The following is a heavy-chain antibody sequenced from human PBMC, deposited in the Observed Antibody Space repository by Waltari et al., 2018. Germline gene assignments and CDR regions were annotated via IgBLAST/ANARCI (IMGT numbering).Heavy chain of an antibody. D-gene: IGHD1-1*01. J-gene: IGHJ4*02. V-gene: IGHV1-8*01. Sequence: QVQLVQSGAEVKKPGASVKVSCKASGYTFTDFDFNWVLQANGQGLEWMGWMTPRNGDTGYVEKCRGRVTMTSDTSINTAYLELSDLTSEDTAVYYCAREGSTWNDLDSWGQGTLVTVSA. CDR3: AREGSTWNDLDS. CDR1: GYTFTDFD. CDR2: MTPRNGDT.